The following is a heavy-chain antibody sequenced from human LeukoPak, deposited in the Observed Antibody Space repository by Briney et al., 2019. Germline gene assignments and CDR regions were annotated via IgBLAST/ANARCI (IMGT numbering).Heavy chain of an antibody. J-gene: IGHJ4*02. CDR1: GYTFTTYG. V-gene: IGHV1-18*01. D-gene: IGHD3-22*01. Sequence: ASVKLSCTPSGYTFTTYGISWVRQAPGQGREGMGWISAYNGNTNYAQKLQGRVTTTTDTSTSTAYMELRSLRSDDTDVYYCARCRYYYDSPGGYWGQGTLVTVSS. CDR3: ARCRYYYDSPGGY. CDR2: ISAYNGNT.